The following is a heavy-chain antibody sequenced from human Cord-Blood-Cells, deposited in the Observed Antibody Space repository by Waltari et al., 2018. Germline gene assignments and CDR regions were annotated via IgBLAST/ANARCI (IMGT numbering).Heavy chain of an antibody. Sequence: EVQLVESGGGLVKPGGSLSLSCAASGFTFSSYSMNWVRQAPGKGLEWVSSISSSSSYIYYADSVKGRFTISRDNAKNSLYLQMNSLRAEDTAVYYCARDEASSFDYWGQGTLVTVSS. V-gene: IGHV3-21*01. CDR2: ISSSSSYI. CDR3: ARDEASSFDY. CDR1: GFTFSSYS. J-gene: IGHJ4*02.